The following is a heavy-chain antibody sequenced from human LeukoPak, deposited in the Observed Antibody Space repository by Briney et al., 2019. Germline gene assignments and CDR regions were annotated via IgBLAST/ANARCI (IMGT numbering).Heavy chain of an antibody. CDR3: ARRVGSSSRPVGAFDI. D-gene: IGHD6-6*01. J-gene: IGHJ3*02. V-gene: IGHV1-8*03. CDR1: GYTFTSYD. CDR2: MNPNSGNT. Sequence: ASVKVSCKASGYTFTSYDINWVRQATGQGLEWMGWMNPNSGNTGYAQKFQGRVTITRNTSISTAYMELSSLRSEDTAVYYCARRVGSSSRPVGAFDIWGQGTMVTVSS.